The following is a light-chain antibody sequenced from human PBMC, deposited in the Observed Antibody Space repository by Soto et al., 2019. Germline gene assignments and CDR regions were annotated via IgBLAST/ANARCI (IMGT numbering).Light chain of an antibody. CDR2: DAS. J-gene: IGKJ3*01. CDR1: QSVSTY. V-gene: IGKV3-11*01. CDR3: QQRSSYSVT. Sequence: EIVLTQSPATLSLSPGQRAPLSCRASQSVSTYLAWYQQKPGQAPRLLIYDASTRTTGVPARFSGCGSGTEFTLTISSLQSDDFAAYYCQQRSSYSVTFGPGTKVDIK.